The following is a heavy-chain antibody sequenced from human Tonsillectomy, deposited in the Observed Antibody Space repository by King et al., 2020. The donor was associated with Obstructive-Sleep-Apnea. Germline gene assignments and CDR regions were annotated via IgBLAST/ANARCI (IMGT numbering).Heavy chain of an antibody. CDR3: ARVAASAGPPFDF. CDR1: GGSISSTNW. D-gene: IGHD6-13*01. CDR2: IYHSGIT. Sequence: QLQESGPGLVKPSGTLSLTCAVSGGSISSTNWWGWVRQPPGKGREWIGEIYHSGITRYNPSLKSRVTISIDKSKNQFSLKLSSVTAADTAVYYCARVAASAGPPFDFWGQGTLLTVSS. J-gene: IGHJ4*02. V-gene: IGHV4-4*02.